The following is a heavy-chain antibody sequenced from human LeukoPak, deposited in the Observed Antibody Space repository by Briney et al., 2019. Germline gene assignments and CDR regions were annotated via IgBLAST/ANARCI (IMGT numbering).Heavy chain of an antibody. V-gene: IGHV3-23*01. CDR2: ISGSGGST. CDR3: AIERSRWDYYDSSGYFNY. J-gene: IGHJ4*02. CDR1: GFTFSSYA. D-gene: IGHD3-22*01. Sequence: GGSLRLSCAASGFTFSSYAMSWVRQAPGKGLEWVSAISGSGGSTYYADSVKGRFTISRDNSKNTLYLQMNGLRAEDTVVYYCAIERSRWDYYDSSGYFNYWGQGTLVTVSS.